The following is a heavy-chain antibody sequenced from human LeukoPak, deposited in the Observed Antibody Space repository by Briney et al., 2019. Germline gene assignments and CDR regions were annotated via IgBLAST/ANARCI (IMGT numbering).Heavy chain of an antibody. Sequence: GGSLRLSCAASGFTLSSYTMNWVRQAPGKGLEWVSYISSSSATTYYADSVKGRFTMSRDIAKSSLYLQMNSLRAEDTAVYYCARGDGYSYGLHDAFDIWGQGTMVTVSS. CDR2: ISSSSATT. CDR1: GFTLSSYT. V-gene: IGHV3-48*01. J-gene: IGHJ3*02. D-gene: IGHD5-18*01. CDR3: ARGDGYSYGLHDAFDI.